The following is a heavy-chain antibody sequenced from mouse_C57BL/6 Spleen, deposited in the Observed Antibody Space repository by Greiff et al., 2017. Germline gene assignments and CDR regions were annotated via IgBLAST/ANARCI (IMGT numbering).Heavy chain of an antibody. V-gene: IGHV1-19*01. CDR1: GYTFTDYY. CDR3: ARDGYYRFGY. D-gene: IGHD2-3*01. J-gene: IGHJ2*01. CDR2: INPYNGGT. Sequence: EVQLQQSGPVLVKPGASVKMSCKASGYTFTDYYMNWVKQSHGKSLEWIGVINPYNGGTSYNQTFKGKATLTVDKSSSTAYMELNSLTSEDSAVYYCARDGYYRFGYWGQGTTLTVSS.